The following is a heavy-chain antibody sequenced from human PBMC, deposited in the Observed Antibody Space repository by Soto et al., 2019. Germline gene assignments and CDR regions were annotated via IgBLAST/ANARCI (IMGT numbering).Heavy chain of an antibody. D-gene: IGHD6-19*01. Sequence: GGSLRLSCAASGFTFSSYWMSWVRQAPGKGLEWVANIKQDGSEKYYVDSVKGRFTISRDNAKNSLYLQMNSLRAEDTAVYYCARGWYSSGGNWFDPWGQGTLVTVSS. CDR3: ARGWYSSGGNWFDP. CDR1: GFTFSSYW. CDR2: IKQDGSEK. V-gene: IGHV3-7*03. J-gene: IGHJ5*02.